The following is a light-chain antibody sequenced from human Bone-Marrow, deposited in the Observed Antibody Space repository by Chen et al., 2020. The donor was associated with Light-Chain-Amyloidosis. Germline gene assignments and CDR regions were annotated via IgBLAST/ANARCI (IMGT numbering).Light chain of an antibody. J-gene: IGLJ1*01. CDR1: SGDVGTYNY. CDR2: AVS. Sequence: QSARTQPAPVSGSPGQSITISCTGTSGDVGTYNYVSWYQQPPGKAPKFMIYAVSNRPSGVSNRFSGSKSGNTASLTISGLQAEDEADYYCSSFTSSSSYVFGPGTKVTVL. CDR3: SSFTSSSSYV. V-gene: IGLV2-14*01.